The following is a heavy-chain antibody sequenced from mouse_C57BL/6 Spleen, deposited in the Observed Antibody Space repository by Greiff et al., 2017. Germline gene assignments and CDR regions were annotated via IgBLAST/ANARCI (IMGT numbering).Heavy chain of an antibody. CDR2: IYPGDGDT. V-gene: IGHV1-82*01. CDR1: GYAFSSSW. CDR3: ARLRPWFAY. Sequence: VQRVESGPELVKPGASVKISCKASGYAFSSSWMNWVKQRPGKGLEWIGRIYPGDGDTNYNGKFKGKATLTADKSSSTAYMQLSSLTSEDSAVYFCARLRPWFAYWGQGTLVTVSA. J-gene: IGHJ3*01. D-gene: IGHD2-12*01.